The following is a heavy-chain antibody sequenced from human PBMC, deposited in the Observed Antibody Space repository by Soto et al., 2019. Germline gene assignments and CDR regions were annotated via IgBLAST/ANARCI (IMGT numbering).Heavy chain of an antibody. CDR2: IYYSGGT. D-gene: IGHD2-2*01. CDR1: GGSVSIASYY. J-gene: IGHJ4*02. Sequence: SETLSLTCTVSGGSVSIASYYWCWIRQPPGNAPEWICYIYYSGGTDYNPSLKSRVTISLDTSKNQFSLELTSVTAADTAVYYCARDLGGYCSTTSCLPFDYWGQGTLVTVSS. V-gene: IGHV4-61*01. CDR3: ARDLGGYCSTTSCLPFDY.